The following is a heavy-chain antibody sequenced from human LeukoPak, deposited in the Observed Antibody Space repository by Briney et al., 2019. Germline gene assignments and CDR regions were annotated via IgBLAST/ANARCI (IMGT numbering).Heavy chain of an antibody. Sequence: GGSLRLSCAASGFTFSSYSMNWVRQAPGKGLEWVASISYTSTYIFYADSLKGRFTISRDNAENSLYLQMNSLRVEDTAVYYCARYSADCFDYWGQGTLVTVSS. CDR1: GFTFSSYS. J-gene: IGHJ4*02. V-gene: IGHV3-21*01. CDR3: ARYSADCFDY. CDR2: ISYTSTYI. D-gene: IGHD4/OR15-4a*01.